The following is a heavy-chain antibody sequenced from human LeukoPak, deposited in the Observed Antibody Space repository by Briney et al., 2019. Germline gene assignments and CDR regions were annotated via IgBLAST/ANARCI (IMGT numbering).Heavy chain of an antibody. D-gene: IGHD3-22*01. Sequence: SETLSLTCTVSGGSISNYYWSWIRQPPGKGLEWIGYISDSGNTNYNPSLKSRVIISVDTSKNQFSLKLSSVTAADTAVYYCARVDHYYDTPGAFDIWGQGTMVTVSS. J-gene: IGHJ3*02. V-gene: IGHV4-59*12. CDR3: ARVDHYYDTPGAFDI. CDR2: ISDSGNT. CDR1: GGSISNYY.